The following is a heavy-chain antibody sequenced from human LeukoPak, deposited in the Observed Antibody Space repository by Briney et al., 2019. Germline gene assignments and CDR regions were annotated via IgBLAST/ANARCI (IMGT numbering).Heavy chain of an antibody. CDR2: NSGST. D-gene: IGHD3-22*01. CDR1: GGSISSSRYY. CDR3: ARLYYDSSGYHQICYFDY. V-gene: IGHV4-39*01. J-gene: IGHJ4*02. Sequence: SATLSLPFTVSGGSISSSRYYWGWIRPPPGKGLEWIGINSGSTYYNPSLKSRVTISVDRSKNQFSLNLSSVTDADTAVYYCARLYYDSSGYHQICYFDYWGQGTLVTVSS.